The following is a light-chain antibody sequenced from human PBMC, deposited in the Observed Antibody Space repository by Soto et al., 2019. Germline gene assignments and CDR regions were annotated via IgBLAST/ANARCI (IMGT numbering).Light chain of an antibody. V-gene: IGLV1-40*01. J-gene: IGLJ2*01. CDR3: QSYDSSLSGHVV. CDR1: SSNIGAGYD. Sequence: VLTQPPSVSGAPGQRVTISCTGSSSNIGAGYDVHWYQQLPGTAPKLLIYGNSNRPSGVPDRFSGSKSGTSASLAITGLQAEDEADYYCQSYDSSLSGHVVFGGGTKVTVL. CDR2: GNS.